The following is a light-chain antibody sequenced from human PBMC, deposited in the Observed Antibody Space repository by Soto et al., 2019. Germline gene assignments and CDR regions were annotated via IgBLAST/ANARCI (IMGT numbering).Light chain of an antibody. J-gene: IGLJ2*01. CDR3: AAWDDSLSGVV. V-gene: IGLV1-47*01. CDR1: SSNIGRNY. CDR2: RDY. Sequence: QAVVTQPPSASGTPGQRVTISCSGSSSNIGRNYVYWYQQLPGTAPKLLIYRDYQRPSGVPDRFSGSKSGTSASLAISGLLSEDEAGYYCAAWDDSLSGVVFGGGTKVTVL.